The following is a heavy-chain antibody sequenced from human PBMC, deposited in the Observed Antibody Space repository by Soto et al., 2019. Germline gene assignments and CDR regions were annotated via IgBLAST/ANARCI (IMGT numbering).Heavy chain of an antibody. V-gene: IGHV3-33*01. Sequence: QVQLVESGGGVVQPGRSLRLSCAASGFTFSSYGMHWVRQAPGKGLEWVAVIWYDGSNKYYADSVKGRFTISRDNSKNTLYLPMNSLRAEDTAVYYCARDGGFWSGYYTSEGWFDPWGQGTLVTVSS. J-gene: IGHJ5*02. CDR3: ARDGGFWSGYYTSEGWFDP. CDR2: IWYDGSNK. CDR1: GFTFSSYG. D-gene: IGHD3-3*01.